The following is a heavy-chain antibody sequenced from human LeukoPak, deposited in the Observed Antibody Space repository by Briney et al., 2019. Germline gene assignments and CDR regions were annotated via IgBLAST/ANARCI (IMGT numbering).Heavy chain of an antibody. V-gene: IGHV3-7*05. J-gene: IGHJ4*02. Sequence: PGGSLRLSCAASGFTFNTYWMSWVRQAPGKGLEWVANIKEDGSEKYYVDFVKGRFTISRDNAKNSLYLQMNSLRVEDTAAYYCARLPLTARLHFEYWGQGTLVTVSS. D-gene: IGHD5-12*01. CDR3: ARLPLTARLHFEY. CDR2: IKEDGSEK. CDR1: GFTFNTYW.